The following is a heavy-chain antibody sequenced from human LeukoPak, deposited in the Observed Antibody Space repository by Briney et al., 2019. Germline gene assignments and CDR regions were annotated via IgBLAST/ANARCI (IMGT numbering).Heavy chain of an antibody. CDR1: GFTFSTNY. Sequence: PGGSLRLSCAASGFTFSTNYMSWVRQAPGKGLEWVSVISSGGTPYYADSVKGRFTISRDSSENTLYLQMHSLRAEDTAVYYCARGGAGYAFDYWGQGTLVTVSS. J-gene: IGHJ4*02. CDR3: ARGGAGYAFDY. D-gene: IGHD5-12*01. CDR2: ISSGGTP. V-gene: IGHV3-66*02.